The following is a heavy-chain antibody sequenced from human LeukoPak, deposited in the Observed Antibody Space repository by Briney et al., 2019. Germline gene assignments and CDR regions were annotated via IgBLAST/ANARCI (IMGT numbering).Heavy chain of an antibody. CDR2: ISSSSSYI. V-gene: IGHV3-21*01. J-gene: IGHJ4*02. Sequence: PGGSLRLSCGVSGFTFSSYSMCWVRQAPGKGLEWVSFISSSSSYIHYADSVKGRFTISRDNAKNSLYLQMNSLRAEDTAVYYCARGTMFPYYFDYWGQGTLVTVSS. D-gene: IGHD3-10*02. CDR3: ARGTMFPYYFDY. CDR1: GFTFSSYS.